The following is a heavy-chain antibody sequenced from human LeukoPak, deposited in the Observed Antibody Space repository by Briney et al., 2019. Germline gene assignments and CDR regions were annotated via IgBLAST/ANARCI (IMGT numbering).Heavy chain of an antibody. J-gene: IGHJ5*02. CDR1: GGTFNSYA. V-gene: IGHV1-69*05. D-gene: IGHD3-10*01. Sequence: ASVKVSCKASGGTFNSYAINWVRQAPGQGLEWMGGIIPIFGTANYAQKFQGRVTMTRDTSTSTVYMELSSLRSEDTAVYYCARGALLWFGEPNWFDPWGQGTLVTVSS. CDR3: ARGALLWFGEPNWFDP. CDR2: IIPIFGTA.